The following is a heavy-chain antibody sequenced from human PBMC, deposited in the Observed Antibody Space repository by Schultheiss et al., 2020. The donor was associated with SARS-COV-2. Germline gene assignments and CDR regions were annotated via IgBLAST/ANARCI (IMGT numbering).Heavy chain of an antibody. D-gene: IGHD6-13*01. J-gene: IGHJ6*02. Sequence: SGPTLVKPTETLTLTCTVSGFSLSNARMGVSWIRQPPGKALEWLAHIFSNDEKSYSTSLKSRLTISKDTSKSQVVLTMTNMDPVDTATYYCARTPPIAAAYYYYYGMDVWGQGTTVTVSS. CDR3: ARTPPIAAAYYYYYGMDV. CDR2: IFSNDEK. V-gene: IGHV2-26*01. CDR1: GFSLSNARMG.